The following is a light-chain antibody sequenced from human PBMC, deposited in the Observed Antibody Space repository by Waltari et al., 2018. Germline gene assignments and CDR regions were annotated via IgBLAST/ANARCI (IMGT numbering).Light chain of an antibody. Sequence: QPVLTLPPSASGTPGQVVSFSCSGSSSNVGHNYVYWYQQLPGTAPKLLLYKNDQGPSGVPDRFFGSKSGTSASLVISGLRSEDERHYTCATWDDSLNSGVFGGGTKLTIL. CDR2: KND. CDR3: ATWDDSLNSGV. V-gene: IGLV1-47*01. CDR1: SSNVGHNY. J-gene: IGLJ3*02.